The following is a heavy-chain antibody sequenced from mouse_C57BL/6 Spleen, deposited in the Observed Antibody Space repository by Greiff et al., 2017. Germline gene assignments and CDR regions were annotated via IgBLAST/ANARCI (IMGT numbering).Heavy chain of an antibody. J-gene: IGHJ3*01. V-gene: IGHV5-16*01. CDR2: INYDGSST. D-gene: IGHD2-4*01. CDR1: GFTFSDYY. CDR3: AREGDYDGFAY. Sequence: EVKLMESEGGLVQPGSSMKLSCTASGFTFSDYYMAWVRQVPEKGLEWVANINYDGSSTYYLDSLKSRFIISRDNAKTILYLQMSSLKSEDTATYYCAREGDYDGFAYWGQGTLVTVSA.